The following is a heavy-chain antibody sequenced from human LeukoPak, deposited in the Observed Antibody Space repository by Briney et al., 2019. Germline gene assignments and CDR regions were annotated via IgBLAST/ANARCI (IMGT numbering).Heavy chain of an antibody. J-gene: IGHJ4*02. CDR1: GLTFSTYA. Sequence: GGSLRLSCAASGLTFSTYAMSWVRQAPGKGLEWVSGISSSGGVTYYADSVKGRFTISRDNSKNTLDLQMNSLRAEDTAVYYCALHDSSGYYNYWGQGTLVTVSS. D-gene: IGHD3-22*01. CDR3: ALHDSSGYYNY. CDR2: ISSSGGVT. V-gene: IGHV3-23*01.